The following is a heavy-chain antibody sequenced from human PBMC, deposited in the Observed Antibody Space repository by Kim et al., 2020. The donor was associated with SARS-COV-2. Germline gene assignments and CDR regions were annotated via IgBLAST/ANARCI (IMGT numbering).Heavy chain of an antibody. Sequence: ASVKVSCKLSGYTLPELSMHWVRQAPGKGREWVGGFDPEDGETIYAQKFQGRVTMTEDTSTDTAYMELSSLRSEDTAVYYCATATVVVVAATTWFDPWGQGTLVTVSS. CDR1: GYTLPELS. CDR2: FDPEDGET. CDR3: ATATVVVVAATTWFDP. J-gene: IGHJ5*02. V-gene: IGHV1-24*01. D-gene: IGHD2-15*01.